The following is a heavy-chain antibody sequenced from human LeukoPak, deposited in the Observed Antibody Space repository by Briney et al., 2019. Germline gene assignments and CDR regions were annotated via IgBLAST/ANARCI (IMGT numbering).Heavy chain of an antibody. J-gene: IGHJ5*02. CDR3: AGYGSGSDYYAAS. D-gene: IGHD3-10*01. Sequence: SETLSLTCAVYGASFSTYYWSWIRQPPGKGLEWIGEINHRGSTNYNPSLKSRVTISVDTSKNHFSLRLSSVTVADTAVYYCAGYGSGSDYYAASWGQGTLVTVSS. V-gene: IGHV4-34*01. CDR1: GASFSTYY. CDR2: INHRGST.